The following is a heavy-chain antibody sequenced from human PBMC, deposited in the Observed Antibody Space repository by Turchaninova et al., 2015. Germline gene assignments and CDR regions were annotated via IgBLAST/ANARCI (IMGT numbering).Heavy chain of an antibody. J-gene: IGHJ6*02. Sequence: SISSGGYYWTWIRQIPGKGLEWIGYISYTGRTQYHPSLKSRVAISPVASKSQFSLTLTAMPAADTAVYYCASIKTVSGSYGWFDPWGQGTLVTVSSGRTFCHCDYCYYYVMDVWGQGTMVTVSS. V-gene: IGHV4-31*02. CDR3: ASIKTVSGSYGWFDPWGQGTLVTVSSGRTFCHCDYCYYYVMDV. CDR2: ISYTGRT. CDR1: SISSGGYY. D-gene: IGHD1-26*01.